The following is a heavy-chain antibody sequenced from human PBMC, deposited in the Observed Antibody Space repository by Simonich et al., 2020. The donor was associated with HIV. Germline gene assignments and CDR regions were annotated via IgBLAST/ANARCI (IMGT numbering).Heavy chain of an antibody. V-gene: IGHV1-18*01. J-gene: IGHJ3*02. Sequence: VQLVQSGAEVKKPGASVKVSCKASGYSFTSYGINWVRQAPGQGLEWMGWISTYNGNTNDAQNFQVRVTMTTDTSTSTAYMELRSLTSEDTAVYYCARDSATRTDAGAFDIWGQGTMVTVSS. D-gene: IGHD1-1*01. CDR1: GYSFTSYG. CDR3: ARDSATRTDAGAFDI. CDR2: ISTYNGNT.